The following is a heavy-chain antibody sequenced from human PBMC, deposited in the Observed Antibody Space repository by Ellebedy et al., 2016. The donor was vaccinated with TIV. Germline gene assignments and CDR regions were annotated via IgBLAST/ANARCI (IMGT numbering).Heavy chain of an antibody. V-gene: IGHV1-3*01. CDR3: ARASSGYSLFDY. J-gene: IGHJ4*02. Sequence: ASVKVSXXASGYTFTSYAMHWVRQAPGQRLEWMGWINAGNGNTKYSQKFQGRVTITRDTSASTAYMELSSLRSEDTAVYYCARASSGYSLFDYWGQGTLVTVSS. D-gene: IGHD3-22*01. CDR1: GYTFTSYA. CDR2: INAGNGNT.